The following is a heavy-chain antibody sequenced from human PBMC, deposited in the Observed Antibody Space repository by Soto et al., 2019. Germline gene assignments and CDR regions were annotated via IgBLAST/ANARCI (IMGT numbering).Heavy chain of an antibody. V-gene: IGHV3-23*01. Sequence: GGSLRLSCAASGFTFSSYAMSWVRQAPGKGLEWVLAISGGGGSTYYAASVKGRFTISRDNSKNQLNLQMNSLGAEDTAVYYCANAGSGYATDYWGQGTLVTVSS. D-gene: IGHD5-12*01. CDR2: ISGGGGST. CDR3: ANAGSGYATDY. J-gene: IGHJ4*02. CDR1: GFTFSSYA.